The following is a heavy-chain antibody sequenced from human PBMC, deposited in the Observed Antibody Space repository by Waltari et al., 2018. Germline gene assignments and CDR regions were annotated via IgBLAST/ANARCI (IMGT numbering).Heavy chain of an antibody. CDR2: KITSSIVM. V-gene: IGHV3-48*02. J-gene: IGHJ4*02. CDR3: VRAWDGNSYGYGY. CDR1: GFTLSSYN. D-gene: IGHD5-18*01. Sequence: EVHLVESGGALTQPGGSLRLSCAASGFTLSSYNMNWVRQAPGKGLEWVEYKITSSIVMFYADSVKGRFTVSRDNAKSSLYLQMNNLRDEDTAVYYCVRAWDGNSYGYGYWGQGTLVTVSS.